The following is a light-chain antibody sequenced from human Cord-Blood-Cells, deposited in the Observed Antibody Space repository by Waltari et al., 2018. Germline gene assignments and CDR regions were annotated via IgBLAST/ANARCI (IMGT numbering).Light chain of an antibody. CDR3: QQYNSYSWT. V-gene: IGKV1-5*01. CDR1: QSISSR. CDR2: DAS. Sequence: IQMTQSPSTLCASVGDRATITCRASQSISSRLAWYQQKPGKAPKLLIYDASSLESGVPSRFSGSGSGTEFTLTISSLQPDDFATYYCQQYNSYSWTFGQGTKVEIK. J-gene: IGKJ1*01.